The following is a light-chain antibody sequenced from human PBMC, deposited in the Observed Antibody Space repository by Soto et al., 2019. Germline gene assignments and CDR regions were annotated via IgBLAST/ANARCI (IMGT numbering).Light chain of an antibody. V-gene: IGKV1-39*01. J-gene: IGKJ2*01. Sequence: DIQMTQSPSSLSASVGDRVTITCRASQSISTYLNWYQQKPGKAPKLLIYAASSLQSGVPSSFSASGSGTDFTLTISSLQPEDFATYYCQQSYSTPPTFGQGTKLEI. CDR3: QQSYSTPPT. CDR2: AAS. CDR1: QSISTY.